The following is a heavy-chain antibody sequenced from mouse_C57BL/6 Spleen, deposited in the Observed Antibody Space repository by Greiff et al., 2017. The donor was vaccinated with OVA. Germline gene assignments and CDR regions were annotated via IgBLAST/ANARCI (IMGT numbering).Heavy chain of an antibody. J-gene: IGHJ2*01. CDR3: ARPDYYGSSSYYFDY. V-gene: IGHV5-6*01. Sequence: EVQVVESGGDLVKPGGSLKLSCAASGFTFSSYGMSWVRQTPDKRLEWVATISSGGSYTYYPDSVKGRFTISRDNATNTLYLQLSSLKSEDTAMYYCARPDYYGSSSYYFDYWGQGTTLTVSS. CDR2: ISSGGSYT. CDR1: GFTFSSYG. D-gene: IGHD1-1*01.